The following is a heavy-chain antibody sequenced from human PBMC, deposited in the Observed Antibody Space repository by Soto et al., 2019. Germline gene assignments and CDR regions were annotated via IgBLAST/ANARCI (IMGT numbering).Heavy chain of an antibody. Sequence: LRLSCAASGFTFSSYSMNWVRQAPGKGLEWVSYISSSSTIYYADSVKGRFTISRDNAKNSLYLQMNSLRDEDTAVYYCARYCSGGSCYFDYWGQGTLVTVSS. CDR2: ISSSSTI. V-gene: IGHV3-48*02. D-gene: IGHD2-15*01. CDR1: GFTFSSYS. J-gene: IGHJ4*02. CDR3: ARYCSGGSCYFDY.